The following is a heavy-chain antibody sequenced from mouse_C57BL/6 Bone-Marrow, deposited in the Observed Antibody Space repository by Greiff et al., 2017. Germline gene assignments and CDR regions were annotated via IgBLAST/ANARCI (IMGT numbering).Heavy chain of an antibody. D-gene: IGHD2-1*01. CDR1: GYTFTSYG. V-gene: IGHV1-58*01. CDR3: ARGSYGNYGGVYY. J-gene: IGHJ3*01. CDR2: IYPGNGYT. Sequence: VQLQQSGAELVRPGSSVKMSCKTSGYTFTSYGINWVKQRPGQGLEWIGYIYPGNGYTEYNEKFKGKATLTADTSSSTAYVQLSSLTSEDSSIYFCARGSYGNYGGVYYWGQGTLVTVSA.